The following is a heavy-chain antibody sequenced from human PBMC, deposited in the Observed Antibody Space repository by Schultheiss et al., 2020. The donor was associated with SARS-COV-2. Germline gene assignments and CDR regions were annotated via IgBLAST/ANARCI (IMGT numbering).Heavy chain of an antibody. CDR1: GFTFSSYA. CDR3: TTDGGITMIVVAPSY. D-gene: IGHD3-22*01. J-gene: IGHJ4*02. V-gene: IGHV3-15*01. Sequence: GGSLILSCAASGFTFSSYAMHWVRQAPGKGLEWVGRIKSKTDGGTTDYAAPVKGRFTISRDDSKNTLYLQMNSLKTEDTAVYYCTTDGGITMIVVAPSYWGQGTLVTVSS. CDR2: IKSKTDGGTT.